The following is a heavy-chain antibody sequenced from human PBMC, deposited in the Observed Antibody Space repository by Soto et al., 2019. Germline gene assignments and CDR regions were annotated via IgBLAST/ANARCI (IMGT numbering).Heavy chain of an antibody. Sequence: QVQLVESGGGVVQPGRSLRLSCVASGFTFSSYGMHWVRQAPGKGLEWVAVISYDGSNKYYADSVKGRFTISRDNSKNALYRQMNSLRVEDTAVYYCAKEVWSGPMDVWGQGTTVTVSS. J-gene: IGHJ6*02. CDR2: ISYDGSNK. CDR1: GFTFSSYG. D-gene: IGHD3-3*01. V-gene: IGHV3-30*18. CDR3: AKEVWSGPMDV.